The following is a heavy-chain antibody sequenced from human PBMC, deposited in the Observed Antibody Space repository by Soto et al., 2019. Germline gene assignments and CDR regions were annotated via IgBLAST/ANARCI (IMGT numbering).Heavy chain of an antibody. CDR1: GGTFSSYA. CDR3: ARGNDYGGTFYHYYGMDV. D-gene: IGHD4-17*01. Sequence: ASVKVSCKASGGTFSSYAISWVRQAPGQGLEWMGGIIPIFGTANYAQKFQGRVTITADESTSTAYMELSSLRSEDTAVYYCARGNDYGGTFYHYYGMDVWGQGTTVTVSS. V-gene: IGHV1-69*13. CDR2: IIPIFGTA. J-gene: IGHJ6*02.